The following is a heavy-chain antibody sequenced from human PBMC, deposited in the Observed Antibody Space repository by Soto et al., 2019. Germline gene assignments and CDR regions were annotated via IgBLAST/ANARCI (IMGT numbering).Heavy chain of an antibody. CDR1: GFTFSSYA. Sequence: PGGSLRLSCAASGFTFSSYAMSWVRQAPGKGLEWVSGISGSGGSTYYADSVKGRLTISRDNSKNTLYLQMNSLRSADTAVYYCARERHFFDSGGYHEKYFDFWGQGTLVTVSS. V-gene: IGHV3-23*01. CDR3: ARERHFFDSGGYHEKYFDF. D-gene: IGHD3-22*01. CDR2: ISGSGGST. J-gene: IGHJ4*02.